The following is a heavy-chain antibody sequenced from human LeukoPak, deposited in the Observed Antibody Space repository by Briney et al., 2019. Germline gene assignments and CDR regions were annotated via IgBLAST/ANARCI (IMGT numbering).Heavy chain of an antibody. D-gene: IGHD5-18*01. J-gene: IGHJ3*02. V-gene: IGHV4-59*01. Sequence: SETLSLTCTVSGGSISSYYWSWIRQPPGKGLEWIGYIYYSGSTNYNPSLKSRVTISVDTSKNQFSLKLSSVTAADTAVYYCARSRSGYSYEHGAFEIWGQGTMVTVSS. CDR3: ARSRSGYSYEHGAFEI. CDR1: GGSISSYY. CDR2: IYYSGST.